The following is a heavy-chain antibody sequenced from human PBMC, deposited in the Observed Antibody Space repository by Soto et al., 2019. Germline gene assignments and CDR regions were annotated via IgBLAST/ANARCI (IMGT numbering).Heavy chain of an antibody. CDR2: IIPIFGTA. CDR3: ARREITGTTGEFDY. CDR1: GGTFSSYA. V-gene: IGHV1-69*12. Sequence: QVQLVQSGAEVKKPGSSVKVSCKASGGTFSSYAISWVRQAPGQGLEWMGGIIPIFGTANYPQKFQGRVTITADESTSTAYVELGSMRSEDTAVDYCARREITGTTGEFDYWGQGTLVTVSS. D-gene: IGHD1-20*01. J-gene: IGHJ4*02.